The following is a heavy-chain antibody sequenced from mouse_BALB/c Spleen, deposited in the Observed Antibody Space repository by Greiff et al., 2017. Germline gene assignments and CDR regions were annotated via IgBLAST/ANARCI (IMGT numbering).Heavy chain of an antibody. CDR2: IYPGDGDT. J-gene: IGHJ3*01. D-gene: IGHD2-3*01. CDR3: ASLDGYLFAY. V-gene: IGHV1-80*01. Sequence: QVQLKESGAELVRPGSSVKISCKASGYAFSSYWMNWVKQRPGQGLEWIGQIYPGDGDTNYNGKFKGKATLTADKSSSTAYMQLSSLTSEDSAVYFCASLDGYLFAYWGQGTLVTVSA. CDR1: GYAFSSYW.